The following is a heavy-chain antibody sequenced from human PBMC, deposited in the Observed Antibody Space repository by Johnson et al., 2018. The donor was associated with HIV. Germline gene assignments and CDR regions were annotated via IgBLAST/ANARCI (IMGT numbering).Heavy chain of an antibody. CDR2: IYSGGST. V-gene: IGHV3-66*02. CDR3: ARASSIAGRGADAFDI. CDR1: GFTVSSNY. J-gene: IGHJ3*02. D-gene: IGHD6-6*01. Sequence: VQLVESGGGLVQPGGSLRLSCAASGFTVSSNYMSWVRQAPGKGLEWVSVIYSGGSTYYADSVKGRFTISRDNSKNTLYLQMNSLRAEDTAVYYCARASSIAGRGADAFDIWGQGTMVTVSS.